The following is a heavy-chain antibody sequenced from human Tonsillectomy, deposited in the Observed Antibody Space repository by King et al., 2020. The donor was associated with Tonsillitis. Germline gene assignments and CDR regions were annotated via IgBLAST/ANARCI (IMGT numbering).Heavy chain of an antibody. J-gene: IGHJ4*02. CDR2: ISGSGGST. D-gene: IGHD3-9*01. CDR1: GFTFSSYA. CDR3: AKASSNYDILTGYYYFDY. Sequence: VQLVESGGGLVQPGGSLRLSCAASGFTFSSYAMSWVRQAPGKGLEWVSAISGSGGSTYYADSVKGRFTISRDNSKNTLFLQMNSLRAEDTAVYYCAKASSNYDILTGYYYFDYWGQGTLVTASS. V-gene: IGHV3-23*04.